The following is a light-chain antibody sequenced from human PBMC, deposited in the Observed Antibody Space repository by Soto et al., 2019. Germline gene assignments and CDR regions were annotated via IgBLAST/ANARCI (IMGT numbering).Light chain of an antibody. Sequence: EIVLTQSPSTLSLSSGERATLSCRASQRVSIYLAWYQQKPGQAPRLRIYGAASRATGIPARFSGSGSGTEFSLTISSLQSEDFSVYYCQQYNNRPPWTFGQGTKVDIK. J-gene: IGKJ1*01. CDR2: GAA. CDR3: QQYNNRPPWT. CDR1: QRVSIY. V-gene: IGKV3-15*01.